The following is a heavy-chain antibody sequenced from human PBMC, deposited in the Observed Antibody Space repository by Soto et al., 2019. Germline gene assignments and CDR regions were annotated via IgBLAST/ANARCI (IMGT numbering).Heavy chain of an antibody. J-gene: IGHJ4*02. V-gene: IGHV2-5*02. D-gene: IGHD3-3*01. CDR3: AHRVLRTVFGLVTTTAIYFDF. CDR2: IYWDDDM. Sequence: QITLNESGPTQVKPRQTLTLTCTVSGFSLTTSGVGVGWIRQSPGKAPPWLALIYWDDDMRYSPSLKGRLTTTQDTSKTQVVLTMADLDPADPATYYCAHRVLRTVFGLVTTTAIYFDFWGQGTPVAVSS. CDR1: GFSLTTSGVG.